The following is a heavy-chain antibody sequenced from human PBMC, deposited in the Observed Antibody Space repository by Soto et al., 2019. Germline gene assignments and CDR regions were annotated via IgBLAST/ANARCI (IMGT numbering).Heavy chain of an antibody. J-gene: IGHJ4*02. CDR3: AKAPGAYGDSTLGY. CDR2: ISYDGSNK. V-gene: IGHV3-30*18. D-gene: IGHD4-17*01. CDR1: GFTFSSYG. Sequence: GGSLRLSCAASGFTFSSYGMHWVRQVPGKGLEWVAVISYDGSNKYYADSVKGRFTISRDNSKNTLYLQMNSLRAEDTAVYYCAKAPGAYGDSTLGYWCQGTLQTISS.